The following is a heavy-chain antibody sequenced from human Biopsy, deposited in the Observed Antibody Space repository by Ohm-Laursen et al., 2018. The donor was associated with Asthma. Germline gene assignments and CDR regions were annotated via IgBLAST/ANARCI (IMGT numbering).Heavy chain of an antibody. J-gene: IGHJ4*02. D-gene: IGHD2-2*01. CDR3: ARGPEYVRSSGALDY. CDR2: LVPVLGTP. CDR1: GDSFSNYA. V-gene: IGHV1-69*01. Sequence: SSVKVSCKASGDSFSNYAISWVRQAPGQGLEWMGGLVPVLGTPDHAQMFEGRVTITADESTSTAYMELSSLSSEDTALYYCARGPEYVRSSGALDYWSQGTLVTVSS.